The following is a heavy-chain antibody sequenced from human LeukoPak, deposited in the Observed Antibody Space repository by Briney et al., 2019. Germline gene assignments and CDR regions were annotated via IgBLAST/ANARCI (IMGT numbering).Heavy chain of an antibody. CDR3: ARGEISSSWVPRVYYYGMDV. J-gene: IGHJ6*02. V-gene: IGHV3-33*01. CDR2: IWYDGSNK. CDR1: GFTFSSYG. Sequence: PGGSLRLSCAASGFTFSSYGMHWVRQAPGKGLEWVAVIWYDGSNKYYADSVKGRFTISRDNSKNTLYLQMNSLRAEDTAVYYCARGEISSSWVPRVYYYGMDVWGQGTTVTVSS. D-gene: IGHD6-13*01.